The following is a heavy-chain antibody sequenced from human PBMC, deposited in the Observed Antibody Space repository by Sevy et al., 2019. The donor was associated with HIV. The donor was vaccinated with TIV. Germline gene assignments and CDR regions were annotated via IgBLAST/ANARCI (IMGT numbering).Heavy chain of an antibody. V-gene: IGHV3-11*06. J-gene: IGHJ4*02. Sequence: GGSLRLSCAASGFTFSDHYMSWIRQAPGKGLERVSYISSSGSFTNNADSVKGRFTISRDNAKNSLSLQMNSLGAEDTAVYYCAGGDSNGCPDYWGQGTLVTVSS. CDR2: ISSSGSFT. CDR3: AGGDSNGCPDY. D-gene: IGHD3-22*01. CDR1: GFTFSDHY.